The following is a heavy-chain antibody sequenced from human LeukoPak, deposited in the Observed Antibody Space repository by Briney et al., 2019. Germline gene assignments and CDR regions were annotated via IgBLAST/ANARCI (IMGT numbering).Heavy chain of an antibody. V-gene: IGHV3-30*02. J-gene: IGHJ4*02. D-gene: IGHD3-10*01. CDR1: GFIFSSYG. CDR2: IRYDGSNK. Sequence: GGSLRLSCAASGFIFSSYGMHWVRQAPGKGLEWVAFIRYDGSNKYYADSVKGRFTISRDNSMNTLYLQMNSLRAEDTAVYYCAKDRLLWFGELPVSFDYWGQGTLVTVSS. CDR3: AKDRLLWFGELPVSFDY.